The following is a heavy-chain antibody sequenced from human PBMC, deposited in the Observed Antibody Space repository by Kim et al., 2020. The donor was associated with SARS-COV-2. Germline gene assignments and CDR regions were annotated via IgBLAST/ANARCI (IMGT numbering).Heavy chain of an antibody. CDR3: ARDTDFRSGYYYYMDV. Sequence: SVKGRFTISRDNAKNSLYLQMNSLRAEDTAVYYCARDTDFRSGYYYYMDVGGKGTTVTVSS. J-gene: IGHJ6*03. V-gene: IGHV3-11*01. D-gene: IGHD3-3*01.